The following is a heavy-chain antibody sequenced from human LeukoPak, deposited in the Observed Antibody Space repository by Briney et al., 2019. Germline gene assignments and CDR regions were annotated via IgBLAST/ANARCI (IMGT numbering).Heavy chain of an antibody. CDR1: GFTFSSYA. D-gene: IGHD3-3*01. Sequence: GGSLRLSCVASGFTFSSYAMSWVRQAPGKGLEWVSAISGSGGSTYYADSVKGRFTISRDNSKNTLYLQMNSLRAEDTAVYYCANAPGNDSWSGYRYFDYWGQGTLVTVSS. V-gene: IGHV3-23*01. J-gene: IGHJ4*02. CDR2: ISGSGGST. CDR3: ANAPGNDSWSGYRYFDY.